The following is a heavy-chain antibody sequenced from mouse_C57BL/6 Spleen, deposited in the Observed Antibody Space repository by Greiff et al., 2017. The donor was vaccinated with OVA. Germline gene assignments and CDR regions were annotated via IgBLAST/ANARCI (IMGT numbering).Heavy chain of an antibody. CDR3: ARSPITTVVYFDY. J-gene: IGHJ2*01. CDR1: GYTFTDYN. Sequence: VQLQQSGPELVKPGASVKIPCKASGYTFTDYNMDWVKQSHGKSLEWIGEINPNNGGTNYNQKFKGKATLPVDKSSSTAYMELRSLTSEDTAVYYCARSPITTVVYFDYWGQGTTLTVSS. CDR2: INPNNGGT. V-gene: IGHV1-18*01. D-gene: IGHD1-1*01.